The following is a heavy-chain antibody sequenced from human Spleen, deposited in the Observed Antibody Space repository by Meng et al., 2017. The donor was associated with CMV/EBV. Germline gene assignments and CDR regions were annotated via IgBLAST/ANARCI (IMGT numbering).Heavy chain of an antibody. CDR1: GYTLTTYD. V-gene: IGHV1-8*01. D-gene: IGHD2-2*01. CDR3: ARTRIEVEPDGRKIKYYNYGMDV. J-gene: IGHJ6*02. Sequence: ASVKVSCKASGYTLTTYDINWVRQATGQGLEWMGWMHPNSGNTGYAQKFQGRVTLTRVTSISTAYMALSSRTSADTAVYYCARTRIEVEPDGRKIKYYNYGMDVWGQGTTVTVSS. CDR2: MHPNSGNT.